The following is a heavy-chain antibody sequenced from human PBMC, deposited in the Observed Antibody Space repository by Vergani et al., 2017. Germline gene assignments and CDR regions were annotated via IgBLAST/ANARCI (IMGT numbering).Heavy chain of an antibody. D-gene: IGHD3-3*01. V-gene: IGHV1-18*04. CDR2: ISAYNGTT. CDR1: GYTFTSYG. CDR3: ARCGAPYYEVWSGSDYYYYMDV. J-gene: IGHJ6*03. Sequence: QVQLVQSGAEVKKPGASVKVSCKASGYTFTSYGISWVRQAPGQGLEWMGWISAYNGTTNYAQKLQGRVTMTTDTSTSTAYMELRSLRSDDTAVYYCARCGAPYYEVWSGSDYYYYMDVWGKGTTVTVSS.